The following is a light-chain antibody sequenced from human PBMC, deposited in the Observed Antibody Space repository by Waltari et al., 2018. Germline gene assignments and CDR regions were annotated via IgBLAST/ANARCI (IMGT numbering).Light chain of an antibody. Sequence: DIVMTQSPDSLAVSLGERATINCTSSQSVLYSSNNKNCLAWYQQKPGQPPRLLIYWTSTRESGVPDRFSGSGSGTDFTLTISSLQAEDVAVYYCQQYYTTPFTFGPGTKVDIK. J-gene: IGKJ3*01. CDR3: QQYYTTPFT. CDR2: WTS. CDR1: QSVLYSSNNKNC. V-gene: IGKV4-1*01.